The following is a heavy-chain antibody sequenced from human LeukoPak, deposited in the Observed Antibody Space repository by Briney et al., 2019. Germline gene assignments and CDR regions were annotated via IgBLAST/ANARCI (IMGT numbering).Heavy chain of an antibody. CDR3: AKISVGPLSRPTHVYLYYGMDV. D-gene: IGHD3-10*01. J-gene: IGHJ6*02. CDR2: IGSSGATI. V-gene: IGHV3-23*01. Sequence: GGSLRVSCEASGFTFNKFAMSWVRQAPGKGPEWVSGIGSSGATIFYADSAKGRFTISRDNSKNTVYLEMNNLTAEDTAIYYCAKISVGPLSRPTHVYLYYGMDVWGQGTTVTVSS. CDR1: GFTFNKFA.